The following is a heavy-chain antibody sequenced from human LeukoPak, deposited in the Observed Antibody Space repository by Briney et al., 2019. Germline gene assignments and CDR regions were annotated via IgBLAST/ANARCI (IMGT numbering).Heavy chain of an antibody. D-gene: IGHD4-17*01. CDR1: GFTFSDYN. Sequence: GGSLRLSCAASGFTFSDYNMRWIRQAPGKGLEWVSYISSSGSTIYYADSVKGRFTISRDNAKNSLYLQMNSLRAEDTAVYYCARDLTTVTTERIFDYWGQGTLVTVSS. V-gene: IGHV3-11*01. CDR3: ARDLTTVTTERIFDY. CDR2: ISSSGSTI. J-gene: IGHJ4*02.